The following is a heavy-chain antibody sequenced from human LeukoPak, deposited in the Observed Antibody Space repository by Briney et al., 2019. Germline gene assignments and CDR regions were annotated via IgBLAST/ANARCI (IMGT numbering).Heavy chain of an antibody. Sequence: GGSLRLSCAASGFTFSSYWMSWVRQAPGEGLEWVSSISSSGDYLYYADSLKGRFTISRDNAKNSLYLQMNSLRAEDTAVYYCASIYDILTGYEADDYWGQGTLVTVSS. CDR1: GFTFSSYW. D-gene: IGHD3-9*01. V-gene: IGHV3-21*01. J-gene: IGHJ4*02. CDR2: ISSSGDYL. CDR3: ASIYDILTGYEADDY.